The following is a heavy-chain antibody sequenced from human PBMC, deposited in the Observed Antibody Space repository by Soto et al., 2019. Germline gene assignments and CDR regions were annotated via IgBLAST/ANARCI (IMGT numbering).Heavy chain of an antibody. CDR2: ISSSGTYI. J-gene: IGHJ4*02. Sequence: GGSLSLSCETSGFPFGIYTMNWVRQAPGKGLEWVSYISSSGTYIDYADSVEGRFAISRDDAKNSVFLEMTSLRVDDTAVYYCAREGNYHEFWGQGTLVTVSS. CDR3: AREGNYHEF. V-gene: IGHV3-21*01. CDR1: GFPFGIYT. D-gene: IGHD3-10*01.